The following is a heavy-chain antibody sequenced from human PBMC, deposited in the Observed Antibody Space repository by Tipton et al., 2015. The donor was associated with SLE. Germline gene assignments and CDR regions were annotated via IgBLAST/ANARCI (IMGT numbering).Heavy chain of an antibody. CDR2: IIPILGIA. D-gene: IGHD5/OR15-5a*01. Sequence: QSGAEVKKPGSSVKVSCKASGGTFSSYTISWVRQAPGQGLEWMGRIIPILGIANYAQKFQGRVTITADKSTSTAYMELRSLRSDDTAIYYCAKDDVSAIRSWGQGTLVTVSS. CDR3: AKDDVSAIRS. J-gene: IGHJ4*02. CDR1: GGTFSSYT. V-gene: IGHV1-69*04.